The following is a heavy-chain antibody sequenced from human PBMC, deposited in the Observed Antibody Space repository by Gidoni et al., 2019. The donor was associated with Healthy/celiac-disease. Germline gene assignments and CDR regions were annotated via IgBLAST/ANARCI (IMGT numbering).Heavy chain of an antibody. CDR2: MNPNSGNT. Sequence: QVQLVQSGAEVKKPGASVKVSCTASVYTVTSYDINWVRQATGQGLEWMGWMNPNSGNTGDAQKFQGRVTMTRNISISTDYMELSSLGSEDTAVYYWARGGRALDYWGQGTLVTVSS. CDR3: ARGGRALDY. V-gene: IGHV1-8*01. J-gene: IGHJ4*02. CDR1: VYTVTSYD.